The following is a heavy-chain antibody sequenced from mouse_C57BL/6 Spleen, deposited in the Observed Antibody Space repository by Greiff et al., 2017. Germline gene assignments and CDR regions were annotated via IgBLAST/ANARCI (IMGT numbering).Heavy chain of an antibody. V-gene: IGHV5-16*01. CDR2: INYDGSST. J-gene: IGHJ1*03. CDR1: GFTFSDYY. CDR3: AREAPITTVVGDWYFDV. Sequence: EVNVVESEGGLVQPGSSMKLSCTASGFTFSDYYMAWVRQVPEKGLEWVANINYDGSSTYYLDSLKSRFIISRDNAKNILYLQMSSLKSEDTATYYCAREAPITTVVGDWYFDVWGTGTTVTVSS. D-gene: IGHD1-1*01.